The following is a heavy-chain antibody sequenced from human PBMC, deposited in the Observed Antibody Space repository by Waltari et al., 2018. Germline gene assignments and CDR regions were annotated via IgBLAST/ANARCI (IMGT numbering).Heavy chain of an antibody. CDR1: GGTFSSYA. Sequence: QVQLVQSGAEVKKPGSSMKVSCKASGGTFSSYAISWVRQAPGQGLEWMGRIIPILGIANYAQKFQGRVTITADESTSTAYMELSSLRSEDTAVYYCARDSDQGATRGAYDSCFDYWGQGTLVTVSS. CDR3: ARDSDQGATRGAYDSCFDY. CDR2: IIPILGIA. D-gene: IGHD1-26*01. J-gene: IGHJ4*02. V-gene: IGHV1-69*04.